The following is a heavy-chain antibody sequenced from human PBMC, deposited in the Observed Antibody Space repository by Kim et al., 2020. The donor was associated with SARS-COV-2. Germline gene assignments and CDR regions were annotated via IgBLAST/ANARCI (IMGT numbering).Heavy chain of an antibody. V-gene: IGHV4-39*01. CDR3: ARSGPPFYFDY. CDR2: T. J-gene: IGHJ4*02. D-gene: IGHD3-10*01. Sequence: TTDNPSPKRRITISVDTSKNQFSLTLSSVTAADTAVYYCARSGPPFYFDYWGQGTLVTVSS.